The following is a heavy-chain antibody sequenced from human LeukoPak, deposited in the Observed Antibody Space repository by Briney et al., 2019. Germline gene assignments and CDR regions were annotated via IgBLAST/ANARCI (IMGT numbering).Heavy chain of an antibody. CDR3: AKDILRYCSSTSCPWGDY. CDR1: GFAFGSEA. Sequence: GGSLRLSCAVSGFAFGSEAMSWVRQAPGKGLEWVSVIYSGGSIYYADSVKGRFTIFRDNAKNSLYLQMNSLRAEDTALYYCAKDILRYCSSTSCPWGDYWGQGTLVTVSS. J-gene: IGHJ4*02. D-gene: IGHD2-2*01. V-gene: IGHV3-23*03. CDR2: IYSGGSI.